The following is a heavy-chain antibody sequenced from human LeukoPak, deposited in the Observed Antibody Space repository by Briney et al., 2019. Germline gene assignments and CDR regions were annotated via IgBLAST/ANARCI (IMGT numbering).Heavy chain of an antibody. CDR2: IIPIFGTA. Sequence: SVKVSCKASGGTFSSYAISWVRQAPGQGLEWMGGIIPIFGTANYAQKFQGRVTITADESTSTAYMELSRLRSDDTAVYYCARDDKYTGDYWGQGTLVTVSS. V-gene: IGHV1-69*01. CDR3: ARDDKYTGDY. J-gene: IGHJ4*02. D-gene: IGHD2-2*02. CDR1: GGTFSSYA.